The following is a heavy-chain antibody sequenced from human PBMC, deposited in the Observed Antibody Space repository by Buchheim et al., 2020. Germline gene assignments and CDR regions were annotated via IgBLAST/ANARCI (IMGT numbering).Heavy chain of an antibody. Sequence: QVQLVQSGAEVKKPGASVKVSCKASGYTFTSYYMHWVRQAPGQGLEWMGIINPSGGSTSYAQKFKGSVTMTRDTSTSTVYMELSSLRSEDTAVYYCAREVSYRIVGATILGSDYWGQGTL. CDR3: AREVSYRIVGATILGSDY. CDR2: INPSGGST. CDR1: GYTFTSYY. D-gene: IGHD1-26*01. V-gene: IGHV1-46*01. J-gene: IGHJ4*02.